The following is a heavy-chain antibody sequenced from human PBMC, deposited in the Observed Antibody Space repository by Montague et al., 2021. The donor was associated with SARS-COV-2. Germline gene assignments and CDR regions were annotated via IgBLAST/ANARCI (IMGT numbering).Heavy chain of an antibody. V-gene: IGHV4-4*07. D-gene: IGHD2-8*02. J-gene: IGHJ4*02. CDR1: GGSISNYY. Sequence: SETLSLTCSVSGGSISNYYWAWIRQPAGKGPEWIGRIYTSGSSNYNPSLTGRAAMSIDSSKNEFSLRLTSVTAADTAVYYCARVGLVEDSTSLFDKWGRGALVTVSS. CDR2: IYTSGSS. CDR3: ARVGLVEDSTSLFDK.